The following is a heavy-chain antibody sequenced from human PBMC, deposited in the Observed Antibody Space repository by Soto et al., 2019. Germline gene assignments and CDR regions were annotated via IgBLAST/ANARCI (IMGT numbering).Heavy chain of an antibody. Sequence: QVQLVQSGAEVKKAGASVKVSCKASGYTFYRYGITWVRLAPGQGLEWMGWINPSNDNTNYAQKFRGRVTMTTDASTSTAHMELRSLKSDDTAVYYCARDTQQDSNGYYLEWFDPWGQGTLVTVSS. CDR2: INPSNDNT. J-gene: IGHJ5*02. V-gene: IGHV1-18*01. D-gene: IGHD3-22*01. CDR1: GYTFYRYG. CDR3: ARDTQQDSNGYYLEWFDP.